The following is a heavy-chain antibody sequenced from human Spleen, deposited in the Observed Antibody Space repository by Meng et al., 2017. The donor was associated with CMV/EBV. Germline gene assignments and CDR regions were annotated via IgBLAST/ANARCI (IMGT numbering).Heavy chain of an antibody. CDR3: ARHMDDFWSGYPY. D-gene: IGHD3-3*01. V-gene: IGHV5-51*01. Sequence: KVSCKGSGYSFPSYWIGWVRQTPGKGLEFVGSIYPGDSDTRYSPSFQGQVTISVDKSISTAYLQWSGLKASDTGIYYCARHMDDFWSGYPYWGQGTLVTVSS. CDR1: GYSFPSYW. J-gene: IGHJ4*02. CDR2: IYPGDSDT.